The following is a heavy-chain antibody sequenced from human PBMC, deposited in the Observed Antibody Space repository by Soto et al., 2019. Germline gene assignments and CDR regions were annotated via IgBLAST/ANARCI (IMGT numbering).Heavy chain of an antibody. CDR2: IYYSGST. CDR1: GGSISSGGYY. CDR3: ARNYYDSSGYYPLDY. J-gene: IGHJ4*02. D-gene: IGHD3-22*01. V-gene: IGHV4-31*03. Sequence: QVQLQESGPGLVKPSQTLSLTCTVSGGSISSGGYYWSWIRQHPGKGLEWIGYIYYSGSTYYNPSLKSRVTIXXDXSXIQFSLKLSSVTAADTAVYYCARNYYDSSGYYPLDYWGQGTLVTVSS.